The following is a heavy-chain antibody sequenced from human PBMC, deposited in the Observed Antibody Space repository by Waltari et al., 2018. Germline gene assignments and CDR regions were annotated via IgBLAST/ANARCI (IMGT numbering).Heavy chain of an antibody. V-gene: IGHV3-7*01. D-gene: IGHD3-16*01. J-gene: IGHJ4*02. CDR3: ARLGAVCGNSSCPWFFDS. Sequence: EVQLVESGGGLVQPGGSLRLSCAASGFSFSSYGMTGVRQAPGKGLEWVASINEDGSEKQYVDSVKGRFTISRDNAKNSVYLHMTSLRAEDTAVYYCARLGAVCGNSSCPWFFDSWGQGTLVTVSS. CDR2: INEDGSEK. CDR1: GFSFSSYG.